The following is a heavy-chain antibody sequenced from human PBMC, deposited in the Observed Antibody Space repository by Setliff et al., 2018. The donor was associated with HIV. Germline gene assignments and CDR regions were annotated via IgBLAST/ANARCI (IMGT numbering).Heavy chain of an antibody. D-gene: IGHD2-15*01. V-gene: IGHV4-31*03. J-gene: IGHJ4*02. Sequence: SETLSLTCTVSGVSISSGGYYWTWIRQHPGKGLEWIGNIYYSGSTYYNPSLESRLTISVDTSKNQFSLKLTSVTAADTAFYYCARGGRRGVVDYWGQRTLVTVSS. CDR2: IYYSGST. CDR1: GVSISSGGYY. CDR3: ARGGRRGVVDY.